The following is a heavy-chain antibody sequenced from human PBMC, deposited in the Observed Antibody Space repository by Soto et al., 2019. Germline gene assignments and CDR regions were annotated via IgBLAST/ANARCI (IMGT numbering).Heavy chain of an antibody. J-gene: IGHJ3*02. Sequence: HPGGSLRLSCAASGFTFSSYGMHWVRQAPGKGLEWVAAIWYDGSNKYYADSVKGRFTISRDNSKNTLYLQMNSLRAEDTAVYYCARGFGDYEFLGDDAFDIWGQGTMVTVSS. V-gene: IGHV3-33*01. CDR2: IWYDGSNK. D-gene: IGHD3-16*01. CDR3: ARGFGDYEFLGDDAFDI. CDR1: GFTFSSYG.